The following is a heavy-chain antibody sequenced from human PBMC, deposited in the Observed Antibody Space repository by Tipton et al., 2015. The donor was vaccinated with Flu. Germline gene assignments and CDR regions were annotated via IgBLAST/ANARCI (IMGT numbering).Heavy chain of an antibody. J-gene: IGHJ6*02. CDR3: ARDMVQGVVTPYYYGMDV. CDR2: ISGYTGNT. CDR1: GYSFTSHG. D-gene: IGHD3-10*01. Sequence: QLMQSGDEVKKPGASVKVSCKTSGYSFTSHGISWVRQVPGQGLEWMGWISGYTGNTDYARKFQGRVSLTTDTSTSTGYMELRSLRLDDTAVYYCARDMVQGVVTPYYYGMDVWGQGTKVTVSS. V-gene: IGHV1-18*01.